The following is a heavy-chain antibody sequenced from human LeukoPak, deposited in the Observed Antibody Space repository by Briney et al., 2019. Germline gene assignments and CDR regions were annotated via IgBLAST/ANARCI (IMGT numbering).Heavy chain of an antibody. J-gene: IGHJ3*02. CDR1: GYTFTSYY. CDR3: TRGTTDDAFDI. D-gene: IGHD2/OR15-2a*01. V-gene: IGHV1-46*03. CDR2: INPSGGST. Sequence: ASVKVSCKASGYTFTSYYMHWVLQAPGQGLEWMGIINPSGGSTSYAQKFQGRVIMTRDTSTSTVYMELSSLRSEDTAVYYCTRGTTDDAFDIWGQGTMVTVSS.